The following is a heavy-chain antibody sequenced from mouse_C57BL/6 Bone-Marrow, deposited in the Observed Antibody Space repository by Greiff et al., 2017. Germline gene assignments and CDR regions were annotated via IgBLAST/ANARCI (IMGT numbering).Heavy chain of an antibody. Sequence: DVKLVESGGGLVKPGGSLKLSCAASGFTFSDYGMYWVRQAPEKGLEWVAYISSGSSTIYYADTVKGRFTISRDNAKNTLFLQMTSLRSEDTAMYYCARRNMDYWGQGTSVTVSS. CDR3: ARRNMDY. J-gene: IGHJ4*01. CDR1: GFTFSDYG. CDR2: ISSGSSTI. V-gene: IGHV5-17*01.